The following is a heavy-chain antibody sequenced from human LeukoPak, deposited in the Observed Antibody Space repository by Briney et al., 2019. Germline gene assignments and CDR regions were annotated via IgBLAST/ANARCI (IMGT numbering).Heavy chain of an antibody. CDR3: ARDRAWLLSFYFDY. CDR2: ISSSSSYI. Sequence: GGSLRLSCAASGFTFSSYSMNWVRQAPGKGLEWVSSISSSSSYIYYADSVKGRFTISRDNAKNSLYLQMNSLRAEDTAVYYCARDRAWLLSFYFDYWGQGTLVTVSS. D-gene: IGHD3-3*01. CDR1: GFTFSSYS. V-gene: IGHV3-21*01. J-gene: IGHJ4*02.